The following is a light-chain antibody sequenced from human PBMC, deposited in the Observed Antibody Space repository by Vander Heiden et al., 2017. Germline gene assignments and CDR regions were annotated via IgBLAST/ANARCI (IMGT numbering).Light chain of an antibody. J-gene: IGKJ4*01. CDR2: WAS. CDR3: QQDDSTPRT. CDR1: QSVLYSSNNKNY. Sequence: DIVLTHSPASLAVSPGARATINCKSSQSVLYSSNNKNYLAWYQQKPGQPPKLLIYWASTRESGVPDRFSGSGSGTDFTLTISSLQAEDVAVYYCQQDDSTPRTFGGGTKVEIK. V-gene: IGKV4-1*01.